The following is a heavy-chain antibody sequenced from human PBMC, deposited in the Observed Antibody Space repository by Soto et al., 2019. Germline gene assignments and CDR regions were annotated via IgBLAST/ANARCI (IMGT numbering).Heavy chain of an antibody. V-gene: IGHV2-26*01. CDR2: IFSSGEE. Sequence: QVTLKESGPVLVQPTEPLTLTCTVSGFSLRDLRMGVSWIRQPPGKALEWLAHIFSSGEESYTTSLKSRLTISKDTSKSQVVLTMTNMDPVDTATYYCARIPQGRDLPDYWGQGTLVTVSS. J-gene: IGHJ4*02. CDR3: ARIPQGRDLPDY. D-gene: IGHD3-10*01. CDR1: GFSLRDLRMG.